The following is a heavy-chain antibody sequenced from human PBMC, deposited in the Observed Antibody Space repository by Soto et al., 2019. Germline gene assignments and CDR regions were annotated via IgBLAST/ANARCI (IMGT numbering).Heavy chain of an antibody. J-gene: IGHJ3*02. CDR3: ARGGGGRSAPGAFDI. Sequence: GASVKVSCKASGGTFSSYTISWVRQAPGQGLEWMGRIIPILGIANYAQKFQGRVTITADKSTSTAYMELSSLRSEDTAVYYCARGGGGRSAPGAFDIWGQGTMVTVTS. D-gene: IGHD2-15*01. V-gene: IGHV1-69*02. CDR2: IIPILGIA. CDR1: GGTFSSYT.